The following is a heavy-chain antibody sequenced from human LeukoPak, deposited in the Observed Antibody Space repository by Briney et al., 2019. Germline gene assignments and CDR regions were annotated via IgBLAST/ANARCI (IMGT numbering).Heavy chain of an antibody. J-gene: IGHJ3*02. Sequence: SKTLSLTCTVSGGSISSYYWCWIRQPPGKGLEWIGYIYYSGSTNYNPSLKSRVTISVDTSKNQFSLKLSSVTAADTAVYYCARIQLLAAFDIWGQGTMVTVSS. CDR1: GGSISSYY. D-gene: IGHD3-10*01. CDR3: ARIQLLAAFDI. CDR2: IYYSGST. V-gene: IGHV4-59*01.